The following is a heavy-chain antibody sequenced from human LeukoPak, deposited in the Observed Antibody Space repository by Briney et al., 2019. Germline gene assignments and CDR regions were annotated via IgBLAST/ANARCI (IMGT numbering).Heavy chain of an antibody. CDR1: GFTFSSYI. CDR3: AGYAGAPSTFDY. J-gene: IGHJ4*02. D-gene: IGHD2-2*01. Sequence: GGSLRLSCAASGFTFSSYIMNWVRQAPGKGLEWVSSISSSSSYIYYADSVKGRFTISRDNAKNSLYLQMNSLRAEDTAVYYCAGYAGAPSTFDYWGQGTLVTVSS. CDR2: ISSSSSYI. V-gene: IGHV3-21*01.